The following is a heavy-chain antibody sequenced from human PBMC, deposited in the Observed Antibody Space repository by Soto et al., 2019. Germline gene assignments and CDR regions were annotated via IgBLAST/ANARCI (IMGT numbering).Heavy chain of an antibody. Sequence: GGSLRLSCAASGFTVSSNYMSWVRQAPGKGLEWVSVIYSGGSTYYADSVKGRFTISRDNSKNTLYLQMNSLRAEDTAVYYCARNYGDELPFDYWGQGTLVTVSS. CDR2: IYSGGST. D-gene: IGHD4-17*01. CDR1: GFTVSSNY. J-gene: IGHJ4*02. V-gene: IGHV3-53*01. CDR3: ARNYGDELPFDY.